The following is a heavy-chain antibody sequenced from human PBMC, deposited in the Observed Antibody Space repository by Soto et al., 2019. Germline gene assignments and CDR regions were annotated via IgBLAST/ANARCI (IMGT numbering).Heavy chain of an antibody. V-gene: IGHV3-66*01. D-gene: IGHD3-10*01. Sequence: PGGSLRLSCAASGFTVSSNYMSWVRQAPGKGLEWVSVIYTGGNTYYADSVKGRFTISRDNSKNTLYLQMNSLRAEDTAVYYCARDYYGSGSQYNPLDYWGQGTLVTVSS. CDR3: ARDYYGSGSQYNPLDY. CDR1: GFTVSSNY. CDR2: IYTGGNT. J-gene: IGHJ4*02.